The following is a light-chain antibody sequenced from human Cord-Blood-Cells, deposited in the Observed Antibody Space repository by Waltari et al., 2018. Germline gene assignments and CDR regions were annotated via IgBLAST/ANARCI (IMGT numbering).Light chain of an antibody. V-gene: IGLV2-23*01. Sequence: QSALTQPASVSGSPGQSIPISCTGTSSDVGSYNLVSWYQQHPGKAPKLMIYEGSKRPSGVANRFSGSKSGNTASLTISGLQADDEADYYCCSYAGSSTWVFGGGTKLTVL. CDR2: EGS. CDR1: SSDVGSYNL. CDR3: CSYAGSSTWV. J-gene: IGLJ3*02.